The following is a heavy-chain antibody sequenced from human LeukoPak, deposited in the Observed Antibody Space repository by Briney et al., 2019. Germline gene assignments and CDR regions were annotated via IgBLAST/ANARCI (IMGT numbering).Heavy chain of an antibody. V-gene: IGHV4-34*01. CDR3: ARCYYYDSSGYYTFDY. D-gene: IGHD3-22*01. CDR1: GGSFSGYY. Sequence: SETLSLTCAVYGGSFSGYYWSWIRQPPGKGLEWIGEINHSGSTNYNPSLKSRVTISVDTSKNQFSLKLSSVTAADTAVYYCARCYYYDSSGYYTFDYWGQGTLVTVSS. CDR2: INHSGST. J-gene: IGHJ4*02.